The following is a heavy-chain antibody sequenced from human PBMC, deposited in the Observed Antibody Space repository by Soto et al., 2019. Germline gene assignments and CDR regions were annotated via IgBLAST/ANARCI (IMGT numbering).Heavy chain of an antibody. CDR1: GGSINSDY. J-gene: IGHJ4*02. Sequence: QVQLQESGPGLVRPSETLSLTCTVSGGSINSDYWSWIRQSPGKGLEWIGYVIFSGSTNYNHSLKSRVTISVDTSTNQIYLRLTYVTAAVTAVYYCAGGRPMYNWIYWGQGTLVTVSS. D-gene: IGHD1-20*01. CDR2: VIFSGST. V-gene: IGHV4-59*03. CDR3: AGGRPMYNWIY.